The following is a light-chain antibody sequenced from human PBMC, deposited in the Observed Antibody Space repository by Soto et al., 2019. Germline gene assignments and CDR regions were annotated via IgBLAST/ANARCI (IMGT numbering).Light chain of an antibody. CDR3: QDYGTSHPWT. CDR2: GGS. J-gene: IGKJ1*01. V-gene: IGKV3-20*01. Sequence: EVVLTQSRGALSLSPGEGVTLSCRASQNIRGNELAWYRQKRGQAPRLLMYGGSTRADGIPDRFSGRGTGTNFTLTISRLEPEDSAVYYCQDYGTSHPWTFGQGTKLEIK. CDR1: QNIRGNE.